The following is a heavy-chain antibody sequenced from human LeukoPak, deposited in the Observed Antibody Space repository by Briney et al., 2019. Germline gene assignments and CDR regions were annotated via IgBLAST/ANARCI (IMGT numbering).Heavy chain of an antibody. D-gene: IGHD1-26*01. J-gene: IGHJ4*02. Sequence: GGSLRLSCAASGFTFSSYGMHWVRQAPGKGLEWVAFTRYDGSNKYYADSVKGRFTISRENSKNMLYQQMNSLRAEDTAVYYCAKDPQKWESYFDYWGQGTLVTVS. CDR1: GFTFSSYG. CDR2: TRYDGSNK. V-gene: IGHV3-30*02. CDR3: AKDPQKWESYFDY.